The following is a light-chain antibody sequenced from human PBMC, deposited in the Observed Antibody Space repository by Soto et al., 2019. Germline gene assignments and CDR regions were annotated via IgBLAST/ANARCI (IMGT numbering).Light chain of an antibody. V-gene: IGKV1-5*01. CDR1: QSISSW. Sequence: DIQMTQSPSTLSASVGDRVTITCRASQSISSWLAWYQQKPGKAPTLLIYDASSLESGVPSRFSGSGSGTEFPLTISSLQPDDFATYYCQQYNSYSPRTFGQGTKVEIK. J-gene: IGKJ1*01. CDR3: QQYNSYSPRT. CDR2: DAS.